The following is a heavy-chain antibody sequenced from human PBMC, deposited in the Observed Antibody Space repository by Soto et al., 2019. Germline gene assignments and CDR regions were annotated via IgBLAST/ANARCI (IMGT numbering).Heavy chain of an antibody. V-gene: IGHV1-18*04. Sequence: QVQLVQSGAEVKKPGASVKVSCKASGYTFTSYGISWVRQAPGQGLEWMGWISAYNGNTNYAQKLQGRVTMTTDTSTDKAYMEVGSLRSEETAGYYCARDLAPLPPPRNDPTLRDWGQGTLVTVSS. CDR1: GYTFTSYG. D-gene: IGHD1-1*01. CDR3: ARDLAPLPPPRNDPTLRD. J-gene: IGHJ4*02. CDR2: ISAYNGNT.